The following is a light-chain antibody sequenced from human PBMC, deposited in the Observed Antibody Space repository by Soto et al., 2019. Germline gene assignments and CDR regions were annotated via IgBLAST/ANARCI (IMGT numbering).Light chain of an antibody. J-gene: IGKJ1*01. CDR3: QHYCIFCT. Sequence: QMTYTPSVLASFIKDRVTITCRASQSISSWLAWYQQKPGKAPKLLIYKASILDNGVPSRFSGSGSETEFTLTIISLQPDDFPTYYCQHYCIFCTFGHVSKADIK. CDR2: KAS. CDR1: QSISSW. V-gene: IGKV1-5*03.